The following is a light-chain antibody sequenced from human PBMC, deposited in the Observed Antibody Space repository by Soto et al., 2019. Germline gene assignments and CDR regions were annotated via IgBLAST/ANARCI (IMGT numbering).Light chain of an antibody. J-gene: IGLJ3*02. V-gene: IGLV2-23*01. CDR2: EGS. CDR3: CSHAGGSHWV. Sequence: QSALTQPASVSGSPGQSITISCTGTSSDIGSYNLVSWYQQHPGIAPKFMMYEGSKRPSGVSNRFSGSKSGNTASLTISGLQDEDEADYYCCSHAGGSHWVFGGGPKLTV. CDR1: SSDIGSYNL.